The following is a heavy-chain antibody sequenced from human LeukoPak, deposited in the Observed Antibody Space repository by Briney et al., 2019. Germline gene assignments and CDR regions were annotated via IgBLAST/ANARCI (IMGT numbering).Heavy chain of an antibody. J-gene: IGHJ4*02. V-gene: IGHV4-39*01. Sequence: SETLSLTCTVSGGSISSSSYYWGWIRQPPGKGLEWLGSIYYSGSTYYNPSLKSRVTISVDTSKNQFSLKLSSVTAADTAVYYCARQKWLPPGRFDYWGQGTLVTVSS. CDR3: ARQKWLPPGRFDY. D-gene: IGHD3-22*01. CDR2: IYYSGST. CDR1: GGSISSSSYY.